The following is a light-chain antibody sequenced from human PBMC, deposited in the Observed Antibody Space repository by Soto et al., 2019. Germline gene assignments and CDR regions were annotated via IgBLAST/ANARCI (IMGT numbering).Light chain of an antibody. Sequence: QSVLTQPASVSGSPGQSITISCTGTSSDVGGYNYVSWYQQHPGKAPKLMIYDVSNRPSGVSNRFSGSKSGNTASLTISGLXAEDEADYYCSSYTASSSSYVFGTGTKVTVL. CDR1: SSDVGGYNY. CDR2: DVS. V-gene: IGLV2-14*01. J-gene: IGLJ1*01. CDR3: SSYTASSSSYV.